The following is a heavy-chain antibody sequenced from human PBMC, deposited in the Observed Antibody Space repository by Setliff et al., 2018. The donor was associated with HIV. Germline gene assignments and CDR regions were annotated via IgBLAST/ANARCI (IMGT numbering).Heavy chain of an antibody. Sequence: SETLSLTCTVSGGSISTNNFFWGWIRQPPGKGLEWIGTVDYSGTTNYTPSLKSRVTISVDTSKNQFSLKLTSVTAADTAVYYCARHKTLRFLNLLTAGWFDPRGQGALVTVSS. CDR1: GGSISTNNFF. CDR3: ARHKTLRFLNLLTAGWFDP. V-gene: IGHV4-39*01. J-gene: IGHJ5*02. D-gene: IGHD3-3*01. CDR2: VDYSGTT.